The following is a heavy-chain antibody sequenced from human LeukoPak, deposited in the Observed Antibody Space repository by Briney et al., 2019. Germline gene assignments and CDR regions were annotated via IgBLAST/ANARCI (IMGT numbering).Heavy chain of an antibody. CDR3: ARGYYDILTGYYPGPFDP. CDR2: INHSGST. CDR1: GGSFSGYY. V-gene: IGHV4-34*01. D-gene: IGHD3-9*01. Sequence: KPSETLSLTCAVYGGSFSGYYWSWIRQPTGKGLEWIGEINHSGSTNYNPSLKSRVTISVDTSKNQFSLKLSSVTAADTAVHYCARGYYDILTGYYPGPFDPWGQGTLVTVSS. J-gene: IGHJ5*02.